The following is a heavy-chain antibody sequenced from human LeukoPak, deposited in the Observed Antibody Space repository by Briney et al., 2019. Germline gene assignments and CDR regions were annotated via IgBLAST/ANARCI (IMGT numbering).Heavy chain of an antibody. Sequence: SETLSLTCTVSGGSISSGGYYWSWIRQHPGKGLEWIGYIYYSGSTYYNPSLKSRVTISVDTSKNQFSLKLSSVTAADTAVYYCARDAYGDYGFDPWGQGTLVTVSS. D-gene: IGHD4-17*01. V-gene: IGHV4-31*03. J-gene: IGHJ5*02. CDR2: IYYSGST. CDR1: GGSISSGGYY. CDR3: ARDAYGDYGFDP.